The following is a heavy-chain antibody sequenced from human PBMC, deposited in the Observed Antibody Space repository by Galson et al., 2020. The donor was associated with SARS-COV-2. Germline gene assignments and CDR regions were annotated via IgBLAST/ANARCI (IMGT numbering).Heavy chain of an antibody. D-gene: IGHD6-19*01. CDR2: IYYSGST. V-gene: IGHV4-39*01. J-gene: IGHJ3*02. Sequence: TLSLTCTVSGGSISSSSYYWGWIRQPPGKGLEWIGSIYYSGSTYYNPSLKSRVTISVDTSKNQFSLKLSSVTAADTAVYYCARRGFVAVAGFELPHDAFDIWGQGTMVTVSS. CDR1: GGSISSSSYY. CDR3: ARRGFVAVAGFELPHDAFDI.